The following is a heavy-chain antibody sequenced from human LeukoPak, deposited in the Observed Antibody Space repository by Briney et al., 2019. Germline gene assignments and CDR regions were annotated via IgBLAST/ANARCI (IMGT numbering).Heavy chain of an antibody. V-gene: IGHV3-23*01. Sequence: PGGSLRLSCAASGFTFSSYAMSWVRQAPGKGLEWVSAISGSGGSTYYADSVKGRFTISRDNSKNTLYLQMNSLRAEDTAVYYCAREIKIVVAGSWLDPWGQGAQVIVSS. J-gene: IGHJ5*02. CDR1: GFTFSSYA. CDR2: ISGSGGST. CDR3: AREIKIVVAGSWLDP. D-gene: IGHD6-19*01.